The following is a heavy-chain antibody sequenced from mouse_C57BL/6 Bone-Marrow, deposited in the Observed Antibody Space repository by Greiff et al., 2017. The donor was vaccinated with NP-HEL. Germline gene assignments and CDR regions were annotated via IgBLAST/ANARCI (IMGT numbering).Heavy chain of an antibody. J-gene: IGHJ2*01. V-gene: IGHV1-54*01. CDR2: INPGSGGT. D-gene: IGHD2-5*01. CDR3: ATRGYSNYGY. CDR1: GYAFTHYL. Sequence: VQLQESGAELVRPGTSVKVSCKASGYAFTHYLIEWVKQRPGQGLEWIGVINPGSGGTNYNEKFKGKATLTADKSSSTAYMQLSSLTSEDSAVYFCATRGYSNYGYWGQGTTLTVSS.